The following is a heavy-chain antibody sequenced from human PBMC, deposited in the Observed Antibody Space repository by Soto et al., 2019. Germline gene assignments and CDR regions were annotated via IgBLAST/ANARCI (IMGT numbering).Heavy chain of an antibody. Sequence: GGSLRLSCAASGFTFSSYSMNWVRQAPGKGLEWVSSISSSSSYIYYADSVKGRFTISRDNAKNSLYLQMNSLRAEDTAEYYCARETGADVCFDYWGQGTLVTVSS. CDR3: ARETGADVCFDY. D-gene: IGHD2-8*01. V-gene: IGHV3-21*01. J-gene: IGHJ4*02. CDR1: GFTFSSYS. CDR2: ISSSSSYI.